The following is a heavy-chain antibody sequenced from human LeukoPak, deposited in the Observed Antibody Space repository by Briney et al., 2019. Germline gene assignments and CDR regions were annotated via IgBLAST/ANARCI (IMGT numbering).Heavy chain of an antibody. Sequence: TGGSLRLSCAASGFTFSSYGMHWVRQAPGKGPEWLSYISGNSYTIYYADSVEGRFTISRDNAKNSLYLQMNSLRAEDTAVYYCARMTMIDHYWGQGTLVTVSS. D-gene: IGHD3-22*01. V-gene: IGHV3-48*04. CDR1: GFTFSSYG. CDR2: ISGNSYTI. J-gene: IGHJ4*02. CDR3: ARMTMIDHY.